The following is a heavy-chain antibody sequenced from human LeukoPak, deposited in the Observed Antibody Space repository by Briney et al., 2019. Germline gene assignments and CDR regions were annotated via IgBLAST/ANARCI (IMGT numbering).Heavy chain of an antibody. J-gene: IGHJ5*02. CDR2: IKPDGSAE. CDR1: GFTFSSNW. V-gene: IGHV3-7*03. Sequence: PGGSLRLSCATSGFTFSSNWMSWVRHAPGRGLDWVANIKPDGSAEYYAASVKGRFTISRDNSKNTLYLQMNSLRAEDTAVYYCAKDQGTSKSNWFDPWGQGTLVTVSS. CDR3: AKDQGTSKSNWFDP. D-gene: IGHD2-2*01.